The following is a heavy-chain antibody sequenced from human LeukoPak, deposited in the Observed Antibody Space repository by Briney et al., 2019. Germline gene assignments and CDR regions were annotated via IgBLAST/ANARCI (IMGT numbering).Heavy chain of an antibody. CDR2: INPNSGGT. J-gene: IGHJ4*02. Sequence: ASVKVSCKASGHTFTGYYMHWVRQAPGQGLEWMGWINPNSGGTNHAQKFQGRVSMTRDTSISTAYMELSRLRSDDTAVYYCARVLGGARSSGYSILHFDYWGQGPLPSVSS. CDR3: ARVLGGARSSGYSILHFDY. D-gene: IGHD3-22*01. CDR1: GHTFTGYY. V-gene: IGHV1-2*02.